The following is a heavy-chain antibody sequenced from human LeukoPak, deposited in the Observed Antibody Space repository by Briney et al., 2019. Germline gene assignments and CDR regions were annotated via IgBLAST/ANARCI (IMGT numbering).Heavy chain of an antibody. CDR3: ARDSTSPYSTGYLNWFDP. CDR1: GGSISSYY. CDR2: IYTSGST. D-gene: IGHD3-9*01. Sequence: SETLSLTCTVSGGSISSYYWSWIRQPAGKGLEWIGRIYTSGSTNYNPSLKSRVTMSVDTSKNQFSLKLSSVTAADTAVYYCARDSTSPYSTGYLNWFDPWGQGTLVTVAS. V-gene: IGHV4-4*07. J-gene: IGHJ5*02.